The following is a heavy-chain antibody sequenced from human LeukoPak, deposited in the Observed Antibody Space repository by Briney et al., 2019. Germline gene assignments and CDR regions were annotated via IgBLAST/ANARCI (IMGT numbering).Heavy chain of an antibody. V-gene: IGHV3-9*01. D-gene: IGHD6-19*01. J-gene: IGHJ4*02. CDR2: ISWNSGSI. CDR1: GFTFDDYT. CDR3: AKDPYSSGWYYFDY. Sequence: GRSMRLSCAASGFTFDDYTMHWVRQAPGNGLEWVSGISWNSGSIGYADSVKGRFTISRDNAKNSLYLQMNSLRAEDTALYYCAKDPYSSGWYYFDYWGQGTLVTVSS.